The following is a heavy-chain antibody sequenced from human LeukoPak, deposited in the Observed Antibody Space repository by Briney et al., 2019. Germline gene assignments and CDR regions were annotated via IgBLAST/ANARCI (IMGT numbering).Heavy chain of an antibody. CDR3: ATENRVGFYGGNSGSLAFDY. D-gene: IGHD4-23*01. CDR1: GFTFSSYA. Sequence: PGGSLRLSCAASGFTFSSYAMSWVRQAPGKGLEWVSAISGSGGSTYYADSVKGRFTISRDNSKNTLYLQMNSLRAEDTAVYYCATENRVGFYGGNSGSLAFDYWGQGTLVTVSS. V-gene: IGHV3-23*01. J-gene: IGHJ4*02. CDR2: ISGSGGST.